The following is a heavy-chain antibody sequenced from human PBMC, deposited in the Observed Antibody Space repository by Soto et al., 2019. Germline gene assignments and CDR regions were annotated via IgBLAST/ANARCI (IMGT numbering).Heavy chain of an antibody. CDR1: GFTFSSYG. Sequence: GWSLRLSCSASGFTFSSYGVQCVRQAPGKGLEWVAVIWYDGSNKYYADSVKGRFTISRDNSKNTLYLQMNSLRAEDTAVYYCARDQGVVVPAAAYGMDVWGQGTTVTVSS. CDR3: ARDQGVVVPAAAYGMDV. V-gene: IGHV3-33*01. CDR2: IWYDGSNK. D-gene: IGHD2-2*01. J-gene: IGHJ6*02.